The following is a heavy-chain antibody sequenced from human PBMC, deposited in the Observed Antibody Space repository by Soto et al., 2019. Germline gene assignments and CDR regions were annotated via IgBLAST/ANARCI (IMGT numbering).Heavy chain of an antibody. CDR3: ARSVVVPSTMNYSDY. V-gene: IGHV5-51*01. Sequence: GESLKISCKGSGYSFSNYWIAWVRQMPGKGLEWMGIIFPADSDTKYSPSFQGQVTISADDSISTAYLQWSSLRASAPAMYSCARSVVVPSTMNYSDYWGQGSLVTVSS. J-gene: IGHJ4*02. CDR1: GYSFSNYW. CDR2: IFPADSDT. D-gene: IGHD2-15*01.